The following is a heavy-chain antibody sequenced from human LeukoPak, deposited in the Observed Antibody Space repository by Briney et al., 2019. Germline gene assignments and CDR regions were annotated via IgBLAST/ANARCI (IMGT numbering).Heavy chain of an antibody. CDR3: ARGSPSIVGATLTDY. CDR2: IYYSGST. V-gene: IGHV4-39*07. CDR1: GGSISSSSYY. D-gene: IGHD1-26*01. J-gene: IGHJ4*02. Sequence: PSETLSLTCTVSGGSISSSSYYWGWIRQPPGKGLEWIGSIYYSGSTYYNPSLKSRVTISVDTSKNQFSLKLSSVTAADTAVYYCARGSPSIVGATLTDYWGQGTLVTVSS.